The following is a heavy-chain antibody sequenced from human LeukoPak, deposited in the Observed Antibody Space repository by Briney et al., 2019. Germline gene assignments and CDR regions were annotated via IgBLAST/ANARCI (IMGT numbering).Heavy chain of an antibody. V-gene: IGHV4-59*08. Sequence: SETLSLTCTVSGGSISSYYWSWIRQPPGKGLEWIWYIYYSGSTNYNPSLKSRVTMSVDTSKNQFSLKLSSVTAADTAVYYCARRPRYSSSSRYYYYGMDVWGQGTTVTVSS. CDR2: IYYSGST. J-gene: IGHJ6*02. CDR1: GGSISSYY. CDR3: ARRPRYSSSSRYYYYGMDV. D-gene: IGHD6-6*01.